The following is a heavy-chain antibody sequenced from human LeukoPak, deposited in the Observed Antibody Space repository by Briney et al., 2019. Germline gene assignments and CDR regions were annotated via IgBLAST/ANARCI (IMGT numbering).Heavy chain of an antibody. CDR2: IKRKTVGGTT. D-gene: IGHD5-12*01. CDR1: GFTFSNAW. Sequence: PGRSLRLSCAASGFTFSNAWMTWVRQAPGKGLEWVGRIKRKTVGGTTDYAAPVKGRFTISRDDSKDTLYLQMNSLIIADTGVYYCTTCGYSGYDSNYWGQGVLVTVSS. J-gene: IGHJ4*02. V-gene: IGHV3-15*01. CDR3: TTCGYSGYDSNY.